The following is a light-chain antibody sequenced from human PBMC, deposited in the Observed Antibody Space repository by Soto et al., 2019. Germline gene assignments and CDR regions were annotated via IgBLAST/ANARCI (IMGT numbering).Light chain of an antibody. V-gene: IGKV3-11*01. CDR2: DVS. CDR1: QSVDGY. CDR3: QQRRDWPLT. J-gene: IGKJ4*01. Sequence: VLTQSPATLSLSPVARATLSGRASQSVDGYVAWFQQKPGQAPSLLIYDVSNRAVGVPARFSGSGSGTDYTLTINSLEPEDFAVYYCQQRRDWPLTCGGGTTGAIK.